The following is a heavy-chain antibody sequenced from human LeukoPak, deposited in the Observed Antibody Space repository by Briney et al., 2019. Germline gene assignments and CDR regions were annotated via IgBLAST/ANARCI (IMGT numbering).Heavy chain of an antibody. CDR2: INHSGST. J-gene: IGHJ3*02. CDR3: ARDPVTADAFDI. V-gene: IGHV4-34*01. D-gene: IGHD4-17*01. CDR1: GGSFSGYY. Sequence: KPSETLSLTCAVYGGSFSGYYWSWIRQPPGKGLEWIGEINHSGSTNYNPSLKSRVTISVDTSKNQFSLKLSSVTAADTAVYYCARDPVTADAFDIWGQGTMVTVSS.